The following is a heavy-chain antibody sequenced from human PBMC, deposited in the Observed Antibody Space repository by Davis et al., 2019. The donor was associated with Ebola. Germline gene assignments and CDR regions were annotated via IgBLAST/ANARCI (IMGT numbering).Heavy chain of an antibody. V-gene: IGHV1-69*13. Sequence: AASVKVSCKASGYTFTYRYLHWVRQAPGQGLEWMGGIIPVFRTANYAQKFQGRVTITADESTRTAYMELNGLRSEDTAVYYCAHLGPQRYCSGGGCHGYLDYWGQGTLVTVSS. CDR3: AHLGPQRYCSGGGCHGYLDY. J-gene: IGHJ4*02. D-gene: IGHD2-15*01. CDR2: IIPVFRTA. CDR1: GYTFTYRY.